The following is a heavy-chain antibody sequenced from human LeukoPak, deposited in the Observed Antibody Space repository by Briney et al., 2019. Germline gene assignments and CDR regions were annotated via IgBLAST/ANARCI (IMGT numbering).Heavy chain of an antibody. CDR1: GFTLSDYA. J-gene: IGHJ6*02. V-gene: IGHV3-23*01. CDR2: ISGSGVST. CDR3: AKYYDFWSGYQYTSDYYYYYSMDV. D-gene: IGHD3-3*01. Sequence: GGSLRLSCAVPGFTLSDYAMNWVRQAPGKGLEWVSTISGSGVSTYYADSVKGRFTISRDISKNTLYLQMNSLRAGDTAVYYCAKYYDFWSGYQYTSDYYYYYSMDVWGHGTTVTVSS.